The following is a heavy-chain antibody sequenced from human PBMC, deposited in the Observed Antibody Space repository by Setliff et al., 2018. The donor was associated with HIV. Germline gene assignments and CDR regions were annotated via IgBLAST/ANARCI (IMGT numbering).Heavy chain of an antibody. D-gene: IGHD2-8*01. CDR3: ATKLYCTNGVCLDAFDI. CDR2: INHNSGGT. J-gene: IGHJ3*02. Sequence: ASVKVSCKASGHTFTSYYIHWVRQAPGQGLEWMGRINHNSGGTNYAQKFQGRVTMTRDTSISTAYMELSRLRSDDTAVYYCATKLYCTNGVCLDAFDIWGQGTMVTVSS. CDR1: GHTFTSYY. V-gene: IGHV1-2*06.